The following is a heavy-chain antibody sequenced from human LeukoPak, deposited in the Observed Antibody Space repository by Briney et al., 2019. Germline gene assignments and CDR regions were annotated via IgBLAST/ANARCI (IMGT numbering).Heavy chain of an antibody. V-gene: IGHV3-30*02. J-gene: IGHJ4*02. CDR3: AKFSSKWSSAYYLVDS. CDR2: IRYDGSNK. CDR1: GFTFSTYG. D-gene: IGHD1-26*01. Sequence: GGSLTLSCAASGFTFSTYGMHWVRQAPGKGLEWVAFIRYDGSNKYYSDSVKGRFTISRDNSENTLYLQMSSLRTEDTAVYYCAKFSSKWSSAYYLVDSWGQGTLVSVSS.